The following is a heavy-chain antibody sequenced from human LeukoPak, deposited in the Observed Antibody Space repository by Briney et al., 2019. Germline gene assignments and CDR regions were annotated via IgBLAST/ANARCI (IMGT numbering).Heavy chain of an antibody. V-gene: IGHV4-59*08. D-gene: IGHD6-6*01. CDR3: ARHSAYSSSSPFDC. CDR1: GGSISSLY. CDR2: IYYTGST. J-gene: IGHJ4*02. Sequence: PSETLSLTCSVSGGSISSLYWSWIRQPPGKGLEWIGYIYYTGSTNYNPSLKSRVTMFVDMSKNQFSLRLSSVTAADTAVYYCARHSAYSSSSPFDCWGQGTLVTVSS.